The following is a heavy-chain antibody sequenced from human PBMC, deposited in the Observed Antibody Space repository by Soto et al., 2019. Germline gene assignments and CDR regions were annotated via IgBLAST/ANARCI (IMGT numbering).Heavy chain of an antibody. CDR3: ARDPFYCSGGSCHHRGLIAKVIGGFDP. CDR1: GYTFTSYG. J-gene: IGHJ5*02. Sequence: ASVKVSCKASGYTFTSYGISWVRQAPGQGLEWMGWISAYNGNTNYAQKLQGRVTMTRDTSTSTVYMELSSLRSEDTAVYYCARDPFYCSGGSCHHRGLIAKVIGGFDPWGQGTMVTVSS. CDR2: ISAYNGNT. V-gene: IGHV1-18*01. D-gene: IGHD2-15*01.